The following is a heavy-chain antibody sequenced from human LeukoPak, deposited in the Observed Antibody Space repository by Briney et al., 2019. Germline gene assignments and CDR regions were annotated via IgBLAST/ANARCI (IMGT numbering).Heavy chain of an antibody. CDR1: GCTFSGYE. J-gene: IGHJ4*02. CDR3: ARDDPRWFGESPFDY. V-gene: IGHV3-48*03. Sequence: GGSLRLSCAASGCTFSGYEMNWVRQAPGKGLEWVSYISSSGSTIYYADSVKGRFTISRDNAKNSLYLQMNSLRAEDTAVYYCARDDPRWFGESPFDYWGQGTLVTVSS. CDR2: ISSSGSTI. D-gene: IGHD3-10*01.